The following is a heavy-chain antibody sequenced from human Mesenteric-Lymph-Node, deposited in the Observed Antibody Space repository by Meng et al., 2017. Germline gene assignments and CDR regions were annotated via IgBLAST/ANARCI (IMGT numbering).Heavy chain of an antibody. CDR1: GFSFSAHF. CDR3: ARGYKGFDY. CDR2: MSGGGRVI. D-gene: IGHD1-1*01. J-gene: IGHJ4*02. Sequence: GESLKISCAASGFSFSAHFMIWIRQAPGKGLEYVSYMSGGGRVIYYADSVKGRFTISRDNAKNTLYLQMNSLRAEDTAVYYCARGYKGFDYWGQGTLVTVSS. V-gene: IGHV3-11*04.